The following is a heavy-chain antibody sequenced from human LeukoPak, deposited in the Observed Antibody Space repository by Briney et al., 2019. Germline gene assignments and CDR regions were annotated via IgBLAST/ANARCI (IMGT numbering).Heavy chain of an antibody. D-gene: IGHD1-26*01. J-gene: IGHJ4*02. V-gene: IGHV1-2*06. Sequence: ASVKVSCKGSGYTLSNHAFSWVRQAPGQGLEWMGRINPNSGGTNYAQKFQGRVTMTRDTSISTAYMELSRLRSDDTAVYYCARELVGTNGFDYWGQGTLVTVSS. CDR3: ARELVGTNGFDY. CDR2: INPNSGGT. CDR1: GYTLSNHA.